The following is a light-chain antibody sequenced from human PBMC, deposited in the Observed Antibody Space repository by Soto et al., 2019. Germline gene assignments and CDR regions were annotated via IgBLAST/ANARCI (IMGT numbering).Light chain of an antibody. Sequence: DIQMTQSPSTLSASVGDRVTITCRASQSISSWLAWYQQKPGKAPKLLIYDASSLESGVPSRFSGSGSGTEFTLTISSLQPDDFATYYCPHYNSYFGGGTKVEIK. CDR2: DAS. J-gene: IGKJ4*01. CDR1: QSISSW. V-gene: IGKV1-5*01. CDR3: PHYNSY.